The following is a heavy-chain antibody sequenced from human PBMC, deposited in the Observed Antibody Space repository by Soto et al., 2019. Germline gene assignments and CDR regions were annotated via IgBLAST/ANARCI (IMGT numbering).Heavy chain of an antibody. CDR2: INHSGST. CDR3: ARAAFGFWSGYWFDY. V-gene: IGHV4-34*01. J-gene: IGHJ4*02. CDR1: GGSFSGYY. Sequence: SETLSLTCAVYGGSFSGYYWSWIRQPPGKGLEWIGEINHSGSTNYNPSLKSRVTISVDTSKNQFSLKLSSVTAADTAVYYCARAAFGFWSGYWFDYRGPGTLDTVST. D-gene: IGHD3-3*01.